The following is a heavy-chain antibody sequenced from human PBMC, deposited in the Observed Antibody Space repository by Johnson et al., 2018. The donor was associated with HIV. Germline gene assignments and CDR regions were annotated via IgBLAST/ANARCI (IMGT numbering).Heavy chain of an antibody. D-gene: IGHD3-10*01. V-gene: IGHV3-30*03. CDR3: ASTGSGSDDAFDI. Sequence: QVQLVESGGGVVQPGRSLRLSCAASGFTFSSYGMHWVRQAPGKGLEWVAVTSNDGSNKYYADSVKGRFTISRDNSKNTLYLQMNSLRAEDTGVYYCASTGSGSDDAFDIWGQGKMVTVSS. CDR1: GFTFSSYG. CDR2: TSNDGSNK. J-gene: IGHJ3*02.